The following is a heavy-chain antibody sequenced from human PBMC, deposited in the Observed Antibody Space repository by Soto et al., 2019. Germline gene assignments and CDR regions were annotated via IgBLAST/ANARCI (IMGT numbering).Heavy chain of an antibody. D-gene: IGHD3-3*01. J-gene: IGHJ4*02. CDR3: AKVSIFGVVITTPFDY. V-gene: IGHV3-23*01. Sequence: GGSLRLSCAASGFTFSSYVMSWVRQAPGKGLEWVSTIGGGGGRTFYADSVKGRFTISRDNSRNTMYLQLNSLRAEDTAVYYCAKVSIFGVVITTPFDYWGQGTLVTVSS. CDR2: IGGGGGRT. CDR1: GFTFSSYV.